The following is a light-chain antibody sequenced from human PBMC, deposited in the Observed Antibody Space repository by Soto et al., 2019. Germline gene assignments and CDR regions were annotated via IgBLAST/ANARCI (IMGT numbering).Light chain of an antibody. CDR2: GAS. V-gene: IGKV3-20*01. Sequence: EIVLTQSPGTLSLSPGGRATLSCSASQSVSRNYVAWYQQKPGQSPRLLIYGASNRASGIPDRFSGSASGADFTLSIARLEPEDFAMYYCQQYGSTPLTFGGGTKVEIK. CDR1: QSVSRNY. CDR3: QQYGSTPLT. J-gene: IGKJ4*01.